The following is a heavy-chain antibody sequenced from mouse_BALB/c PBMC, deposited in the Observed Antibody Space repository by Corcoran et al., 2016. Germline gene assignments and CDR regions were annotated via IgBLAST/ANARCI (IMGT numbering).Heavy chain of an antibody. CDR2: IDPYNGGT. D-gene: IGHD1-1*01. Sequence: EIQLQQSGPELVKPGASVKVSCKASGYAFTSYNMHWVKQTHGKSLEWIGYIDPYNGGTSYNQKFKGKATLTVDKSSSTAYMHLNSLTSEDSAVYCCARMTHYGSSHGAMDYWGQGTSVTVSS. J-gene: IGHJ4*01. CDR1: GYAFTSYN. V-gene: IGHV1S135*01. CDR3: ARMTHYGSSHGAMDY.